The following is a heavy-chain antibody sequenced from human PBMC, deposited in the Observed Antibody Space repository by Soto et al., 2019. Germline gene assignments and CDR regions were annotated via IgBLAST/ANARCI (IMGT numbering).Heavy chain of an antibody. J-gene: IGHJ4*02. CDR1: GVSITSYF. CDR2: ISFSGAT. D-gene: IGHD3-3*01. V-gene: IGHV4-59*01. CDR3: ASSPGDYSGYYIQ. Sequence: PSETLSLTCTVSGVSITSYFWSWIRQTPGKGLDWIGSISFSGATYSNPSLKGRAALSVDTSENHLSLTLNSVTSADTAVYFCASSPGDYSGYYIQWGQGTQVTVSS.